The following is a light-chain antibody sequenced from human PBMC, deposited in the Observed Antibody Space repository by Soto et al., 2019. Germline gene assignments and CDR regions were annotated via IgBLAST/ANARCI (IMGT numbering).Light chain of an antibody. CDR2: AAS. V-gene: IGKV1-6*01. CDR1: RDVGSY. Sequence: SLSASVGEKIIITFRASRDVGSYVSWYQQKPGQAPKLVIYAASNLYTGVPSRFSGRRSGTEFTLTISSLQPEDFASYYCLQDYGDSWTFGQGTKVDNK. J-gene: IGKJ1*01. CDR3: LQDYGDSWT.